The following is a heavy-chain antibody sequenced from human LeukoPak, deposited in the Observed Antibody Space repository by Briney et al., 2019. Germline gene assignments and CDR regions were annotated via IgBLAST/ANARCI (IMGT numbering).Heavy chain of an antibody. J-gene: IGHJ4*02. V-gene: IGHV3-7*01. CDR2: IKQDGSEK. Sequence: GGSLRLSCAASGFAFSDYWMTWVRQAPGKGLEWVANIKQDGSEKYYVDSVKGRFTISRDNAKNSLYLQMNSLRAEDTAVYYCAKEVGGSGSFWGQGTLVTVSS. CDR1: GFAFSDYW. D-gene: IGHD3-10*01. CDR3: AKEVGGSGSF.